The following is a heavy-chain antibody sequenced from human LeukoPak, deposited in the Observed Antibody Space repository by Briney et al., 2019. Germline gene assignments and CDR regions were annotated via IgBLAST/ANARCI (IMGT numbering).Heavy chain of an antibody. CDR3: AKSIRPIDGSSWYLHFDY. CDR2: ISGSGGST. CDR1: GFTFSSYA. J-gene: IGHJ4*02. V-gene: IGHV3-23*01. D-gene: IGHD6-13*01. Sequence: PGGSLRLSCAASGFTFSSYAMSWVRQAPGKGLEWVSAISGSGGSTYYADSVKGRFTISRDNSKNTLYLQMNSLRAEDTAVYYCAKSIRPIDGSSWYLHFDYWGQGTLVTVSS.